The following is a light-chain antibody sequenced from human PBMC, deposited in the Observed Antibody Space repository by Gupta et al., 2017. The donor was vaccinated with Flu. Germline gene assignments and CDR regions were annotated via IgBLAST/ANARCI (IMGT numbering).Light chain of an antibody. CDR1: SFNIVTNY. CDR2: MND. J-gene: IGLJ2*01. CDR3: SYWADTLSGLWL. V-gene: IGLV1-47*01. Sequence: QSVLTQPPSASGTPGHMVTISCSGTSFNIVTNYVYWYQQLQGTDQTVRIEMNDQRPSAVPDRFSCSNSRTYDSPALTGLRSKDEAEDDYSYWADTLSGLWLFGVGTQVTVL.